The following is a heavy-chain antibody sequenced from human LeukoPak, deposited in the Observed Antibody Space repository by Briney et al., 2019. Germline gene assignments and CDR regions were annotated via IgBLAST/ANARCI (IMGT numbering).Heavy chain of an antibody. V-gene: IGHV3-21*04. J-gene: IGHJ3*01. Sequence: GGSLRLSCAASGFTFSSYEMNWVRQAPGKGLEWVSSISSSSSYISYADSVKGRFTISRDNAKNSLLLQMNSLRVEDTALYYCAKDRGGSSELGDAFDVWGQGTMVRVSS. CDR1: GFTFSSYE. CDR2: ISSSSSYI. CDR3: AKDRGGSSELGDAFDV. D-gene: IGHD1-26*01.